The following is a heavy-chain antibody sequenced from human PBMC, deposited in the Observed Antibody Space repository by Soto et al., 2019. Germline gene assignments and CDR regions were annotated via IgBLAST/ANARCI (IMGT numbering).Heavy chain of an antibody. D-gene: IGHD2-21*01. V-gene: IGHV4-34*01. CDR1: GGSFSGLS. CDR2: IDHRGNT. CDR3: ARSRKSGDHSLGLDY. J-gene: IGHJ4*02. Sequence: PSETLSLTCAVYGGSFSGLSWNWIRQSPGKTLEWIGEIDHRGNTNYNPSLRRRVTLSVDASKNQFSLNVRSVTAADADNYYCARSRKSGDHSLGLDYWGRGTQVTASS.